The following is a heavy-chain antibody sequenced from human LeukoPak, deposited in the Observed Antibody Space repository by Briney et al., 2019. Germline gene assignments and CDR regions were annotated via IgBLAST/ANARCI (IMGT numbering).Heavy chain of an antibody. D-gene: IGHD6-6*01. CDR2: IYHSGST. J-gene: IGHJ1*01. Sequence: SETLSLTCTVSGGSISTYYWNWIRQPPGKGLEWIGYIYHSGSTNYNPSLQSRVTISVDTSKDQFSLNLNSVTAADTAVYYCARGGAARLHFQNWGQGTLVTVSS. V-gene: IGHV4-59*01. CDR1: GGSISTYY. CDR3: ARGGAARLHFQN.